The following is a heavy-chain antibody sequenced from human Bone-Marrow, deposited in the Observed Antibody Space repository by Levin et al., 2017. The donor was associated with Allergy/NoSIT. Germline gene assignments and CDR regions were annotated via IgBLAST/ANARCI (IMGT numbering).Heavy chain of an antibody. D-gene: IGHD2-15*01. CDR1: GFTFSSYG. V-gene: IGHV3-33*01. Sequence: GGSLRLSCAASGFTFSSYGMHWVRQAPGKGLEWVAVIWYDGSNKYYADSVKGRFTISRDNSKNTLYLQMNSLRAEDTAVYYCARGGGHCSGGSCYPYYYYYYYMDVWGKGTTVTVSS. CDR2: IWYDGSNK. J-gene: IGHJ6*03. CDR3: ARGGGHCSGGSCYPYYYYYYYMDV.